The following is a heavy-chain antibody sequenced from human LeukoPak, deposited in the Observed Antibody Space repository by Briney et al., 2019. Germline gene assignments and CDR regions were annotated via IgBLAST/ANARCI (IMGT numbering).Heavy chain of an antibody. D-gene: IGHD3-10*01. V-gene: IGHV4-39*07. Sequence: SETLSLTCTVSGGSVSSSSSYWGWIRQPPGKGLEWIGEINHSGSTNYNPSLKSRVTISVDTSKNQFSLKLSSVTAADTAVYYCARGCITMVRRSYNWFDPWGLHNWFDPWGQGTLVTVSS. CDR3: ARGCITMVRRSYNWFDPWGLHNWFDP. CDR2: INHSGST. J-gene: IGHJ5*02. CDR1: GGSVSSSSSY.